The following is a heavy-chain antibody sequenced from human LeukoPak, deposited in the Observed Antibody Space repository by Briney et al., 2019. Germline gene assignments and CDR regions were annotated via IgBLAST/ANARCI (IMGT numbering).Heavy chain of an antibody. CDR3: ARDGVVVAATSDY. D-gene: IGHD2-15*01. Sequence: PGGSLRLSCAASGSTFSSYSMNWVRQAPGKGLEWVSSISSSSSYIYYADSVKGRFTISRDNAKNSLYLQMNSLRAEDTAVYYCARDGVVVAATSDYWGQGTLVTVSS. V-gene: IGHV3-21*01. CDR2: ISSSSSYI. CDR1: GSTFSSYS. J-gene: IGHJ4*02.